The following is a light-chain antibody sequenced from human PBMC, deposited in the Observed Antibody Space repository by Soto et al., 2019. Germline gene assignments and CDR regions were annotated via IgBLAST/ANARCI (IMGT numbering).Light chain of an antibody. CDR1: SSDIGGYKY. J-gene: IGLJ2*01. CDR2: EVS. V-gene: IGLV2-14*01. CDR3: SSHTSSSTLV. Sequence: QSALTQPASVSGSPGQSITISCTGTSSDIGGYKYVSWYQQHPGKAPKLMIYEVSNRPSGVSNRFSGSKSDNTASLTISGLQAEDEADYYCSSHTSSSTLVFGGGTKLTVL.